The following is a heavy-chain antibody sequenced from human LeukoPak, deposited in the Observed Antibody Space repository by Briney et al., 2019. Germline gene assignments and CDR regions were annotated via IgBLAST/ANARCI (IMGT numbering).Heavy chain of an antibody. J-gene: IGHJ4*02. D-gene: IGHD6-19*01. CDR3: AKVPPPGGRYTYFDN. V-gene: IGHV4-59*01. CDR2: IDKIGST. Sequence: KPSETLSLTCTVSGGSISTYYWSWLRQPPGKGLEWIGYIDKIGSTTYNPSLHSRLTISRDTSKNQFSLILTSVTAADTAVYFCAKVPPPGGRYTYFDNWSQGSLVTVSS. CDR1: GGSISTYY.